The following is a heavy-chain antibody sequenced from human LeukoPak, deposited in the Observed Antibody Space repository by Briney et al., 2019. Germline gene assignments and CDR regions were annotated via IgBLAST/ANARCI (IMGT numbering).Heavy chain of an antibody. J-gene: IGHJ4*02. CDR3: ARDLGVSWNNYFDY. CDR1: GYSISRGYY. CDR2: IYHSGST. V-gene: IGHV4-38-2*02. Sequence: SETLTLTCAVSGYSISRGYYWGWLRQPPGKGLEWIGSIYHSGSTYYKPSLKSRVTISVDTSKNQFSLKVSSVTAADTAVYYCARDLGVSWNNYFDYGGQGTLVTVSS. D-gene: IGHD1-1*01.